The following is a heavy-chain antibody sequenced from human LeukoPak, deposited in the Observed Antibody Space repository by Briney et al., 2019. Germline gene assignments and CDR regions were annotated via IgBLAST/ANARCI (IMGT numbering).Heavy chain of an antibody. V-gene: IGHV3-7*01. J-gene: IGHJ4*02. CDR1: GFTFSSYW. CDR3: VRYKIVGATHFDY. D-gene: IGHD1-26*01. CDR2: IRQDGSQK. Sequence: PGGSLRLSCAASGFTFSSYWMSWVRQAPGKGLEWVATIRQDGSQKYYVDSVKGRFTISRDNAKNSLYLQMNSLRAEDTAVYYCVRYKIVGATHFDYWGQGTLVTVSS.